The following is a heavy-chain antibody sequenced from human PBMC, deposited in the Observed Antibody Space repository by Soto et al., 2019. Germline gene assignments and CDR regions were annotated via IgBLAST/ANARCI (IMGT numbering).Heavy chain of an antibody. J-gene: IGHJ6*02. CDR3: ARDLLPLQYSSSLECPARRHYYYGMDV. CDR2: IYSCGST. V-gene: IGHV3-66*03. D-gene: IGHD6-6*01. CDR1: GFTVSSNY. Sequence: EVQLVESGGGLIQPGGSLRLSCAASGFTVSSNYMSWVRQAPGKGLEWVSVIYSCGSTYYADSVKGRFTISRDNSKNTLYLQMNSLRAEDTAVYYCARDLLPLQYSSSLECPARRHYYYGMDVWGQGTTVTVSS.